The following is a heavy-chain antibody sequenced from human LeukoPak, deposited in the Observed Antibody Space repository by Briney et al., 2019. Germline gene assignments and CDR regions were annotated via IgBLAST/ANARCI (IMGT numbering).Heavy chain of an antibody. CDR1: GFTFSNYA. CDR2: ISGSGGSK. V-gene: IGHV3-23*01. CDR3: VKPYSSTWLASDD. Sequence: PGGSLRLSCAASGFTFSNYAMSWVRQAPGKGLEWVSAISGSGGSKYYTDSVKGRFTISRDNSKNTLHLQMNTLRAEDTAVYYCVKPYSSTWLASDDWGQESLVTVSS. J-gene: IGHJ4*02. D-gene: IGHD6-13*01.